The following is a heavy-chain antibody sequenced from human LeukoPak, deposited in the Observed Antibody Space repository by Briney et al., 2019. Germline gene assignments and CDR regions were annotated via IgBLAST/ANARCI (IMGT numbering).Heavy chain of an antibody. CDR3: ARDRSSGYTHFDY. V-gene: IGHV1-46*01. Sequence: ASVKVFCKASGYTFTSYYMHWVRQAPGQGLEWMGIINPSGGSTGYAQKFQGRVTMTRDTSTSTVYMELSSLRSEDTAVYYCARDRSSGYTHFDYWGQGTLVTVSS. CDR2: INPSGGST. CDR1: GYTFTSYY. D-gene: IGHD3-22*01. J-gene: IGHJ4*02.